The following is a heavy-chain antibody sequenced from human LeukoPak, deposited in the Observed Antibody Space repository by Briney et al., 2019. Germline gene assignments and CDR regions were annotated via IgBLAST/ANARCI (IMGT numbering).Heavy chain of an antibody. CDR2: IKQDGSEK. Sequence: GGSLRLSCAASGFTFSSYWMSWVRQPPGKGLEWVAKIKQDGSEKYYVDSVKGPFTISRDNAKRSLYLQMNSLRVEDTALYYCARGPTRANSSDYWGQGPLVTVSS. CDR1: GFTFSSYW. V-gene: IGHV3-7*01. D-gene: IGHD1/OR15-1a*01. CDR3: ARGPTRANSSDY. J-gene: IGHJ4*02.